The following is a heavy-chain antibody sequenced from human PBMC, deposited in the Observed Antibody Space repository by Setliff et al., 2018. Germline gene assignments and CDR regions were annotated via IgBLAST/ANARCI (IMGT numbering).Heavy chain of an antibody. CDR1: GYTFSDYG. V-gene: IGHV1-18*01. Sequence: ASVKVSCKASGYTFSDYGVSWVRQAPGQGFEWLGWISPYSGNSYSAPKFQGRLFRTTDTSAATAYLDLRSLRSDDTAVYFCSRLVRFCTRTACQRLSGDDYWGQGTLVTVSS. CDR2: ISPYSGNS. D-gene: IGHD6-13*01. CDR3: SRLVRFCTRTACQRLSGDDY. J-gene: IGHJ4*02.